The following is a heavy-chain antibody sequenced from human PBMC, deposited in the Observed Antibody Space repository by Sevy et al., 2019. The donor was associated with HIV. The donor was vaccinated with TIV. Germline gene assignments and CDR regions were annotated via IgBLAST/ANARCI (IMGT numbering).Heavy chain of an antibody. J-gene: IGHJ4*02. CDR1: GGSISSSLYY. D-gene: IGHD3-22*01. V-gene: IGHV4-39*01. CDR3: ARTQGGSTDGGDSSSYYYEGDHYFDL. CDR2: LYYTGSI. Sequence: HSETLSLTCIVSGGSISSSLYYWGWIRQPPGKGLEWIATLYYTGSIYYNPSLRTRLTISADSSQNQFSLKLSSVTAADTALYFCARTQGGSTDGGDSSSYYYEGDHYFDLWGQGLLVTVSS.